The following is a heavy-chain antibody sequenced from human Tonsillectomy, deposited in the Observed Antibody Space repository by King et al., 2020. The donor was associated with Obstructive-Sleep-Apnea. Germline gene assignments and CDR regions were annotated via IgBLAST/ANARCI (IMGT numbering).Heavy chain of an antibody. CDR3: ARADDSSGYYAFDI. CDR1: GGSISSGDYY. Sequence: QLQESGPGLVKPSQTLSLTCTVSGGSISSGDYYCSWIRQPPGKGLEWIGYIYYSGTTHYNPSLKSRVTISVDTSKNHFSLKLSSVTAADTAVYYCARADDSSGYYAFDIWGQGTMVTVSS. CDR2: IYYSGTT. V-gene: IGHV4-30-4*01. D-gene: IGHD3-22*01. J-gene: IGHJ3*02.